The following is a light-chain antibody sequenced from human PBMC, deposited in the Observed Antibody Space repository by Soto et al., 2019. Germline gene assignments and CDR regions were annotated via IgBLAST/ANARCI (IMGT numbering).Light chain of an antibody. CDR2: AAS. Sequence: IQMTQTKSSLSASVGDRVAITCRASQSISSYLNWYQQKPGKAPKLLIYAASSLQSGVPSRFSGSGSGTDFTLTISCLQSEDFATYYCQQYYSYPITFGQGTRLEIK. V-gene: IGKV1-39*01. CDR3: QQYYSYPIT. J-gene: IGKJ5*01. CDR1: QSISSY.